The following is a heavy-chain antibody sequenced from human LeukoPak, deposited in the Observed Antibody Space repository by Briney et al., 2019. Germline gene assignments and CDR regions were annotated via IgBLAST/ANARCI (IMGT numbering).Heavy chain of an antibody. CDR3: ASLVTMVRGVMRDY. CDR2: ISSNGGST. V-gene: IGHV3-64*01. Sequence: GGSLRLSCAASGFTFRSYAMHWVRQAPGKGLEYVSAISSNGGSTYYANSVKGRFTISRDNSKNTLYLQMGSLRAEDMAVYYCASLVTMVRGVMRDYWGQGTLVTVSS. D-gene: IGHD3-10*01. CDR1: GFTFRSYA. J-gene: IGHJ4*02.